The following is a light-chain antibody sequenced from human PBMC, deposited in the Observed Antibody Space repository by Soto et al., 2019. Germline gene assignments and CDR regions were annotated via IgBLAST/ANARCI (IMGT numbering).Light chain of an antibody. Sequence: QSVLTQPPSASGTPGQSVTISCSGSSSNIGSNYVYWYQQLPGTAPKLLIYRNNQRPSGVPDRFSGSKSGTSASLAISGLRSEDEADYYCAAFDDSLSGVVFGGGTKLNVL. CDR3: AAFDDSLSGVV. CDR1: SSNIGSNY. CDR2: RNN. J-gene: IGLJ2*01. V-gene: IGLV1-47*01.